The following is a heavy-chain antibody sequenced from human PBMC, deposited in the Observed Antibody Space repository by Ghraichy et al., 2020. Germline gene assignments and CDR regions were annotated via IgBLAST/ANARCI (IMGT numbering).Heavy chain of an antibody. J-gene: IGHJ6*02. Sequence: SVKVSCKASGGTFSSYAISWVRQAPGQGLEWMGRIIPILGIANYAQKFQGRVTITADKSTSTAYMELSSLRSEDTAVYYCARDRNIVVVVAAIRGTGYYGMDVWGQGTTVTVSS. CDR3: ARDRNIVVVVAAIRGTGYYGMDV. D-gene: IGHD2-15*01. CDR1: GGTFSSYA. V-gene: IGHV1-69*04. CDR2: IIPILGIA.